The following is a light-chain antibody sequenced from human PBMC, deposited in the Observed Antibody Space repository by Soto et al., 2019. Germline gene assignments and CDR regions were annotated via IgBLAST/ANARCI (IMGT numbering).Light chain of an antibody. CDR2: EGS. Sequence: QSVLAQPPSASGSPGQSVTISCTGTSSDVGGYNLVSWYQQHPGKAPKLMIYEGSKRPSGVSNRFSGSKSGNTASLTISGLQAEDEADYYCCSYAGSSTLVFGGGTQLTVL. J-gene: IGLJ2*01. CDR1: SSDVGGYNL. CDR3: CSYAGSSTLV. V-gene: IGLV2-23*01.